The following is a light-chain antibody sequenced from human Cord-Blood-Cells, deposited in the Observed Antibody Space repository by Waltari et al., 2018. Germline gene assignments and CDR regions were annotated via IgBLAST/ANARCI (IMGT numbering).Light chain of an antibody. J-gene: IGKJ4*01. CDR2: AAS. V-gene: IGKV1-39*01. CDR1: QSISSY. Sequence: IQMTQSPSSLSASVGDRVTITCRASQSISSYLNWYQQKPGKAPKLLIYAASSLQSGVPSRFSGSGSRTDVDLTNSSLQPEDFATYCCKQSYSTPLTFGGGTKVEIK. CDR3: KQSYSTPLT.